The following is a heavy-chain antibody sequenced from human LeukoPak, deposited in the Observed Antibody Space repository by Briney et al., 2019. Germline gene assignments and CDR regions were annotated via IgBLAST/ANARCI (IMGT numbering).Heavy chain of an antibody. J-gene: IGHJ4*02. V-gene: IGHV3-30*18. Sequence: GGSLRLSCAASGFTFSSYGMHWVRQAPGKGLEWVAVISYDGSNKYYADSVKGRFTISRDNSKNTLYLQMNSLRAEDTAVYYCAKEGTASSSWYLRGESYYFDYWGQGTLVTVSS. CDR3: AKEGTASSSWYLRGESYYFDY. D-gene: IGHD6-13*01. CDR2: ISYDGSNK. CDR1: GFTFSSYG.